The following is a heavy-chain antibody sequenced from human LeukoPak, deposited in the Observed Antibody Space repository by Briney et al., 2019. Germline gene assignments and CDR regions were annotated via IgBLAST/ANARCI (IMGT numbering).Heavy chain of an antibody. D-gene: IGHD6-13*01. Sequence: PGRSLRLSCAASGFTFSSYGTHWVRQAPGKGLEWVAVISYDGSNKYYADSVKGRFTISRDNSKNTLYLQMNSLRAEDTAVYYCAKDAYQQQLVWGSNWFDPWGQGTLVTVSS. CDR3: AKDAYQQQLVWGSNWFDP. CDR1: GFTFSSYG. V-gene: IGHV3-30*18. CDR2: ISYDGSNK. J-gene: IGHJ5*02.